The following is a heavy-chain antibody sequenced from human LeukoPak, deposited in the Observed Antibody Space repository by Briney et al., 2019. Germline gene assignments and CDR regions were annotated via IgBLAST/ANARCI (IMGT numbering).Heavy chain of an antibody. J-gene: IGHJ4*02. CDR2: INQGGSEK. Sequence: GGSLRLSCAASGFTFSTSWMNWVRQAPGKGLEWVANINQGGSEKYYVDSVKGRFSISRDNAKNSLYLQMNSLRAEDTAVYYCGVVYWGQGILVTVSS. CDR3: GVVY. CDR1: GFTFSTSW. V-gene: IGHV3-7*01.